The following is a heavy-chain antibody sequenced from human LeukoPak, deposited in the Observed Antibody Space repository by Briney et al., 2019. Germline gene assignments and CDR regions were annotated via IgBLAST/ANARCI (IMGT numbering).Heavy chain of an antibody. Sequence: GGSLRLSCAASGFTFSSYWVSWVRQAPGKGLEWVANIKQDGSEKYYVDSVKGRFTISRDNAKNSLYLQMNSLRAEDTAVYYCARIVLNWCMDYWGQGTLVTVSS. J-gene: IGHJ4*02. D-gene: IGHD2-8*01. CDR2: IKQDGSEK. V-gene: IGHV3-7*03. CDR3: ARIVLNWCMDY. CDR1: GFTFSSYW.